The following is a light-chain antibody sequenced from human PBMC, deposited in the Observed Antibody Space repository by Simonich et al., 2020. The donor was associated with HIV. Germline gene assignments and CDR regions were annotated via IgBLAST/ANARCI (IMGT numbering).Light chain of an antibody. CDR3: QQYGSSFT. J-gene: IGKJ3*01. Sequence: EIVLTQSPGTLSLSPVERATLSCRASQSSRYLAWYQQKPGQAPRLLIYGASSRATGIPDRFSGSGSGTDFTLTISRLEPEDFAVYYCQQYGSSFTFGPGTKVDIK. V-gene: IGKV3-20*01. CDR2: GAS. CDR1: QSSRY.